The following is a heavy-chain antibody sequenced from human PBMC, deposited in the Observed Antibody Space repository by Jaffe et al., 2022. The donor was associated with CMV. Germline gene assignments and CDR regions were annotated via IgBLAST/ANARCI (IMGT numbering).Heavy chain of an antibody. CDR1: GFTFSYAW. CDR2: IKSKTDGGTT. D-gene: IGHD3-3*01. V-gene: IGHV3-15*01. CDR3: TTQDDFWSGGYYQVVDY. Sequence: EVQLVESGGGLVKPGGSLRLSCAVSGFTFSYAWMSWVRQAPGKGLEWVGRIKSKTDGGTTDYAAPVKGRFTISRDDSKNTLYLQMISLKTEDTAVYYCTTQDDFWSGGYYQVVDYWGQGTLVTVSS. J-gene: IGHJ4*02.